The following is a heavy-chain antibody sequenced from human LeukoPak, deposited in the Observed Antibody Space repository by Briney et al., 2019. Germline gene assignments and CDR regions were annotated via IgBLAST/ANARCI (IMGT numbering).Heavy chain of an antibody. V-gene: IGHV3-53*01. J-gene: IGHJ4*02. CDR3: AREGLSGPLGEYYFDY. D-gene: IGHD3-16*01. Sequence: PGGSLRLSCAASGFTFSSYAISWVRQAPGKGLEWVSVIYSGGSTYYADSVKGRFTISRDNSKNTLYLQMNSLRAEDTAVYYCAREGLSGPLGEYYFDYWGQGTLVTVSS. CDR2: IYSGGST. CDR1: GFTFSSYA.